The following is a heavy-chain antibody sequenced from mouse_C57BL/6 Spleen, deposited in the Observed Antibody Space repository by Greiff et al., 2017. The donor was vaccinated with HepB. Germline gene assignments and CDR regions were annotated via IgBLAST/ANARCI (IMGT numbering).Heavy chain of an antibody. CDR1: GYTFTDYY. V-gene: IGHV1-76*01. Sequence: VQVVESGAELVRPGASVKLSCKASGYTFTDYYINWVKQRPGQGLEWIARIYPGSGNTYYNEKFKGKATLTAEKSSSTAYMQLSSLTSEDAAFYFCARWGPMDYWGQGTSVTVSS. CDR2: IYPGSGNT. CDR3: ARWGPMDY. J-gene: IGHJ4*01.